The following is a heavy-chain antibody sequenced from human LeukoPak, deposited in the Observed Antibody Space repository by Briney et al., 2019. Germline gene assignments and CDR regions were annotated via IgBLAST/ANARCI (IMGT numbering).Heavy chain of an antibody. V-gene: IGHV3-23*01. CDR1: GLTFSSYA. D-gene: IGHD3-22*01. J-gene: IGHJ4*02. CDR2: ISGSGGST. Sequence: GGSLRLSCAASGLTFSSYAMSWVRQAPGKGLELVSAISGSGGSTYYADSVKGRFTISRDNSRNTRYLQMNILRAEDTAVYYCAKGGSFYYDTSGYLYWGQGTLVTVSS. CDR3: AKGGSFYYDTSGYLY.